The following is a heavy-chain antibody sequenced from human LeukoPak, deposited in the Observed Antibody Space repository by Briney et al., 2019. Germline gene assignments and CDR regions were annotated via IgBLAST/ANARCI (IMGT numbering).Heavy chain of an antibody. CDR3: ARLRSIGGNWYLNKIDY. J-gene: IGHJ4*02. CDR2: IYYSGST. V-gene: IGHV4-59*08. Sequence: SETLSLTCTVAGGSISSYYWSWIRQPPGKGLEWIGYIYYSGSTNYNPSLKSRVTISVDTSKNQCSLKLSSVTAADTAVYYCARLRSIGGNWYLNKIDYWGQGALVTVSS. D-gene: IGHD6-13*01. CDR1: GGSISSYY.